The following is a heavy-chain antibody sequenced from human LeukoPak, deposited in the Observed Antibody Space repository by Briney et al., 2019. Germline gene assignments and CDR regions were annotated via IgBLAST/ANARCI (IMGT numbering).Heavy chain of an antibody. CDR2: IYHSGST. CDR3: ARGRVADPFDY. CDR1: GYSISSGYY. D-gene: IGHD6-19*01. J-gene: IGHJ4*02. V-gene: IGHV4-38-2*02. Sequence: SETLSLTCTVSGYSISSGYYWGWIRQPPGKGLEWIGSIYHSGSTYYNPSLKSRVTISVDTSKNQFSLKLSSVTAADTAVYYCARGRVADPFDYWGQGTLVTVSS.